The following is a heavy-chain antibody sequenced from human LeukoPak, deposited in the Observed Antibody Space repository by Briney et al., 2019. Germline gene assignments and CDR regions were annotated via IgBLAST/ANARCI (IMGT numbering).Heavy chain of an antibody. J-gene: IGHJ3*02. CDR2: INHSGST. V-gene: IGHV4-34*01. CDR3: ARGPGTLLHPDDAFDI. CDR1: GGSFSGYY. D-gene: IGHD3-22*01. Sequence: MPSETLSLTCAVYGGSFSGYYWSWIRQPPGKGLEWIGEINHSGSTNYNPSLKSRVTISVDTSKNQFSLKLSSVTAADTAVYYCARGPGTLLHPDDAFDIWGQGTMVTVSS.